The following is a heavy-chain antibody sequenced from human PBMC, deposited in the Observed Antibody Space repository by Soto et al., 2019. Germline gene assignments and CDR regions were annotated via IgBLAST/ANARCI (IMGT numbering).Heavy chain of an antibody. CDR1: GGTFSSYA. D-gene: IGHD1-26*01. CDR3: ARDRRQKWAFDI. Sequence: SVKVSCKASGGTFSSYAISWVRQAPGQGLEWMGGIIPIFGTANYAQKFQGRVTITADESTSTAYMELSSLRSEDTAVYYRARDRRQKWAFDIWGQGTMVTVSS. V-gene: IGHV1-69*13. J-gene: IGHJ3*02. CDR2: IIPIFGTA.